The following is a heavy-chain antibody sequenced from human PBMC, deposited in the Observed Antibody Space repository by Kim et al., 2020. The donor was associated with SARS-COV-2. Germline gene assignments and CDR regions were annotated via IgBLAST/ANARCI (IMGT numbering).Heavy chain of an antibody. CDR3: AKDVYSGFDGIAECFQ. Sequence: GGSLRLSCAASGLTFSKYAMTWVRQAPGKGLEWVSGISGSGDTTLYADSVKGRFTISRDNSRDTLYLQMSSLRVEDAARYYCAKDVYSGFDGIAECFQ. CDR2: ISGSGDTT. V-gene: IGHV3-23*01. CDR1: GLTFSKYA. J-gene: IGHJ1*01. D-gene: IGHD5-12*01.